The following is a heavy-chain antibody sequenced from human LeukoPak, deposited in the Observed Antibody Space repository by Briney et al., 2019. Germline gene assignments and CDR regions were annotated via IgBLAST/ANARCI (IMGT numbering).Heavy chain of an antibody. D-gene: IGHD3-22*01. CDR3: VIPYYYDSSGYHWFDP. J-gene: IGHJ5*02. CDR2: ISSNGGST. Sequence: GGSLRLSCSASGFTFSSYAMHWVCQAPGKGLEYVSAISSNGGSTYYADSVKGRFTISRDNSKNTLYLQMSSLRAEDTAVYYCVIPYYYDSSGYHWFDPWGQGTLVTVSS. V-gene: IGHV3-64D*06. CDR1: GFTFSSYA.